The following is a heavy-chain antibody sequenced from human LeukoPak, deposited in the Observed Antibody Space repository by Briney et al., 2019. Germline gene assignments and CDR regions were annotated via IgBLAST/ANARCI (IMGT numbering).Heavy chain of an antibody. D-gene: IGHD3-3*01. CDR1: GYTFTSYD. CDR3: ARITIFGVVTIYYYYGMDV. V-gene: IGHV1-8*01. CDR2: MNPNSGNT. Sequence: ASVKVSCKASGYTFTSYDINWVRQATGQGLEWMGWMNPNSGNTGYAQKFQGRVTMTRNTSISTAYMELSSLRSEDTAVYYCARITIFGVVTIYYYYGMDVWGQGATVTVSS. J-gene: IGHJ6*02.